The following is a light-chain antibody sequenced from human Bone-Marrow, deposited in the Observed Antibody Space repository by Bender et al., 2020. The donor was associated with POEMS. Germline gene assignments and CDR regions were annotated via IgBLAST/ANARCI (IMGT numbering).Light chain of an antibody. CDR1: TRDYSL. CDR3: CSYADSGPL. V-gene: IGLV2-23*01. Sequence: QSALTQPASVSGSPGQSITISCTGTTRDYSLVSCYQQHPGKAPKLMIYEGSQRPSGVSNRFSGSKSGNTASLTISGLQADDEADYYCCSYADSGPLFGGGTKLTVL. J-gene: IGLJ2*01. CDR2: EGS.